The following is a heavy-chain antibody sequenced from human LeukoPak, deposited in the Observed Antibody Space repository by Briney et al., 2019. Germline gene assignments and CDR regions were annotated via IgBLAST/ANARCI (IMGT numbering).Heavy chain of an antibody. CDR3: SKTVTNYH. J-gene: IGHJ5*02. CDR1: GLTFSNYW. D-gene: IGHD4-11*01. Sequence: PGGSLRLSCVASGLTFSNYWMTWVRQAPGKGLEWVANIKGDESEKHYVDSVKGRYTISRDNAKNSLSLQMNSLRAEDTAVYYCSKTVTNYHWGQGTLVTVSS. V-gene: IGHV3-7*01. CDR2: IKGDESEK.